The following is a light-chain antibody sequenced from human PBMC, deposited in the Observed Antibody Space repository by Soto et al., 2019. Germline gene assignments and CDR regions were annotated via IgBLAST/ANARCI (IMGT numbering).Light chain of an antibody. V-gene: IGLV4-69*01. CDR2: LNSDGSH. Sequence: QLVLTQSPSASASLGASVKLTCTLSSGHSSYTIAWHQQQPERGPRYLMKLNSDGSHNKGDGIPDRFSGSSSGAERYLTISSRQFEDEADYYCQTWGTGVVFGGGTQLTVL. CDR1: SGHSSYT. CDR3: QTWGTGVV. J-gene: IGLJ2*01.